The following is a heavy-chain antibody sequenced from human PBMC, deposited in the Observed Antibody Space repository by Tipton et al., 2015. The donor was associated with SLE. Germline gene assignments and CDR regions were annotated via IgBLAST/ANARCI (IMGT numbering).Heavy chain of an antibody. D-gene: IGHD5-12*01. CDR2: IYYSGRT. CDR3: AKDYGGSRGYDICFDP. CDR1: GGSLSGSY. J-gene: IGHJ5*02. V-gene: IGHV4-59*01. Sequence: TLSLTCTVSGGSLSGSYWSWIRQPPGKGLEWIGYIYYSGRTNYNPSLKSRVTISADTSKNQFSLKVSSVTAADSAVYYCAKDYGGSRGYDICFDPWGQGTLVTFA.